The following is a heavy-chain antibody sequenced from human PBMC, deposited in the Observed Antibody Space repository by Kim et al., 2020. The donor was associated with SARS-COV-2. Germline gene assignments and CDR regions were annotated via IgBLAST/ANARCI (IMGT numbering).Heavy chain of an antibody. D-gene: IGHD6-13*01. Sequence: PSLKSRVTISVDTSKNQFSLKLSSVTAADTAVYYCARGGIAAAGTVWFDPWGQGTLVTVSS. CDR3: ARGGIAAAGTVWFDP. J-gene: IGHJ5*02. V-gene: IGHV4-34*01.